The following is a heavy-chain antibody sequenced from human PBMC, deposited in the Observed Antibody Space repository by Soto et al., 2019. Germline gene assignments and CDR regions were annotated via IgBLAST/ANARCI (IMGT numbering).Heavy chain of an antibody. CDR3: ARRLYYDSSGFEGGGMDV. CDR1: GASISSGAYY. Sequence: SVTLSLTCTVTGASISSGAYYWSWIRQHPGKGLEWIGYIYYSGSTYYNPSLKSRVTISVDTSKNQFSLKLSSVTAADTAVYYCARRLYYDSSGFEGGGMDVWGQGTTVT. D-gene: IGHD3-22*01. CDR2: IYYSGST. V-gene: IGHV4-30-4*08. J-gene: IGHJ6*02.